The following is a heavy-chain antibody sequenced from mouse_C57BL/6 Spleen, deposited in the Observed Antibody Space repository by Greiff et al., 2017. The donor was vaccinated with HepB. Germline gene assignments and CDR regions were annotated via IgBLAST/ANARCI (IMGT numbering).Heavy chain of an antibody. J-gene: IGHJ2*01. V-gene: IGHV1-55*01. CDR1: GYTFTSYW. Sequence: QVQLKQPGAELVKPGASVKMSCKASGYTFTSYWITWVKQRPGQGLEWIGDIYPGSGSTNYNEKFKSKATLTVDTSSSKAYMQLSSLTSEDSAVYYCARNHGYDPFDYWGQGTTLTVSS. CDR3: ARNHGYDPFDY. D-gene: IGHD2-2*01. CDR2: IYPGSGST.